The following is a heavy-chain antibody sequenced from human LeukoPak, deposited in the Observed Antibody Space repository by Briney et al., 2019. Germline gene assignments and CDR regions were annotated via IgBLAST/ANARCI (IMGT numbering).Heavy chain of an antibody. CDR2: ITGSGGST. Sequence: PGGSLRLSCAASGFTFSSYGMSWVRQAPGKGLEWVSAITGSGGSTYYRDSVKGRFTISRDNSKNTLYLQMNSLRAEDTALYCCAKDIRPSYYGLFDYWGQGTLVTVSS. J-gene: IGHJ4*02. V-gene: IGHV3-23*01. CDR1: GFTFSSYG. D-gene: IGHD3-10*01. CDR3: AKDIRPSYYGLFDY.